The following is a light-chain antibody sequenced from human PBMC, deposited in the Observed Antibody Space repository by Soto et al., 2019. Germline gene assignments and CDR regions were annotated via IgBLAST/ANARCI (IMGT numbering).Light chain of an antibody. Sequence: EIVMTQSPATLSVSPGERATLSCRASQSVSSNLAWYQQKPGQAPRLLIYGASTRATGIPARFSGSGSGTELTLTISSLQSEDFAVYYCQHRPGYILGQGTKLEL. V-gene: IGKV3-15*01. CDR2: GAS. J-gene: IGKJ2*01. CDR1: QSVSSN. CDR3: QHRPGYI.